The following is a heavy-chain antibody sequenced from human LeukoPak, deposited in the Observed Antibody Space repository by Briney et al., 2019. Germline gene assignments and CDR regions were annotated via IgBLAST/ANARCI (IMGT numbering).Heavy chain of an antibody. Sequence: GGSLRLSCAASGFTFSNYEMNWVRQAPGKGLEWVSYISSSGNTIYYADSVKGRFTISRDNAKSSLYLQMNSLRAEDTAVYYCARDGGDFYGSGSFLAYWGQGTLVTVSS. D-gene: IGHD3-10*01. J-gene: IGHJ4*02. CDR3: ARDGGDFYGSGSFLAY. CDR1: GFTFSNYE. CDR2: ISSSGNTI. V-gene: IGHV3-48*03.